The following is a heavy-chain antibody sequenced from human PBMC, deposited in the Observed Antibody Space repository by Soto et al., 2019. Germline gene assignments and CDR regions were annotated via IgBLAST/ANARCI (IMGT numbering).Heavy chain of an antibody. CDR2: IRSKAYGGTT. V-gene: IGHV3-49*03. D-gene: IGHD4-17*01. J-gene: IGHJ4*02. Sequence: GGSLRLSCTASGFTFGDYAMSWFRQAPGKGLEWVGFIRSKAYGGTTEYAAAVKGRFTISRDDSKSIAYLQMNSLKTEVTAVYYCTRDHANYGDYPDYWGQGTLVTVSS. CDR1: GFTFGDYA. CDR3: TRDHANYGDYPDY.